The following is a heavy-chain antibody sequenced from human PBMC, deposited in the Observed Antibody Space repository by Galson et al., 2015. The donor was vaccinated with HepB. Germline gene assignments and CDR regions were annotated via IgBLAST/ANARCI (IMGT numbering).Heavy chain of an antibody. CDR1: GFTFSSYG. J-gene: IGHJ6*03. D-gene: IGHD6-13*01. V-gene: IGHV3-30*18. CDR3: AKEEVGWEQQLVLNPYYYYYMDV. CDR2: ISYDGSNK. Sequence: SLRLSCAASGFTFSSYGMHWVRQAPGKGLEWVAVISYDGSNKYYADSVKGRFTISRDNSKNTLYLQMNSLRAEDTAVYYCAKEEVGWEQQLVLNPYYYYYMDVWGKGTTVTVSS.